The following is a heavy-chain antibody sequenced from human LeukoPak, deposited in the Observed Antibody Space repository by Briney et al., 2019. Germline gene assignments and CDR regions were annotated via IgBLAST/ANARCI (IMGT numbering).Heavy chain of an antibody. CDR3: DCGGGCS. CDR2: INQHGSER. V-gene: IGHV3-7*01. J-gene: IGHJ4*02. D-gene: IGHD2-21*02. CDR1: RSTSRSHW. Sequence: PGGSLRLSCAASRSTSRSHWMIWVRQAPGKGLERGAHINQHGSERYFADSVKGRFTTSRDNAKNLLYLQMNSLRAEDTAVYYCDCGGGCSGGQGTVVTVSA.